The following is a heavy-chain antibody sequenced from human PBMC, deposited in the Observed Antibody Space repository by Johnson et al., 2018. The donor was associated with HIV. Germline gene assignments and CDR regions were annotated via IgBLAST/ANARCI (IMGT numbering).Heavy chain of an antibody. Sequence: VQLVESGGVVVQPGGSLRLSCAASGFTFDDYGMSWVRQAPGKGLEWVSGIDWNGGRHGYVDSVKGRFTLSIDNAKNSLYMEMKNLRAEDTALYYCARQQYYDSSGQGGGLDIWGQGTMVTVSS. D-gene: IGHD3-22*01. CDR2: IDWNGGRH. CDR1: GFTFDDYG. J-gene: IGHJ3*02. CDR3: ARQQYYDSSGQGGGLDI. V-gene: IGHV3-20*04.